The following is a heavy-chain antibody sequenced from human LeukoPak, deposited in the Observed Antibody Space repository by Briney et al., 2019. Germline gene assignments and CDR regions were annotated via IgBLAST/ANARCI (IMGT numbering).Heavy chain of an antibody. D-gene: IGHD3-10*01. CDR3: ARGFYTMVRGVMGY. CDR2: IYTSGST. J-gene: IGHJ4*02. CDR1: GGSISSYY. Sequence: PSETLSLTCTVSGGSISSYYWSWIRQPAGKGLEWIGRIYTSGSTNYNPSLKSRVTMSVDTSKNQFSLKLSSVTAADTAVYYCARGFYTMVRGVMGYWGQGTLVTVSS. V-gene: IGHV4-4*07.